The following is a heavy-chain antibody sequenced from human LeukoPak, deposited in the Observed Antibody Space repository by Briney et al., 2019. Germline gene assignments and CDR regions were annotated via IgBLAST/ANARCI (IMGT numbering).Heavy chain of an antibody. V-gene: IGHV3-11*01. CDR3: ARVPRDGRLKGRWFDP. CDR2: ISSSGSTI. J-gene: IGHJ5*02. CDR1: GFTFSDYY. Sequence: GGSLRLSCAASGFTFSDYYMSWIRQAPGKGLEWVSYISSSGSTIYYADFVKGRFTISRDNAKNSLYLQMNSLRAEDTAVYYCARVPRDGRLKGRWFDPWGQGTLVTVSS. D-gene: IGHD6-25*01.